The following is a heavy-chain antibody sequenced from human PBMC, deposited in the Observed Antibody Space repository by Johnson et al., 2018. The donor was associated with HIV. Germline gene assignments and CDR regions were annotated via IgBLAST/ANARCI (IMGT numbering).Heavy chain of an antibody. J-gene: IGHJ3*02. CDR2: IGTAGDT. V-gene: IGHV3-13*01. CDR1: GFTFSSYD. CDR3: ARDPGNLYCAGDCYPEDAFDI. D-gene: IGHD2-21*02. Sequence: VQLVESGGGLVQPGGSLRLSCAASGFTFSSYDMHWVRQATGKGLEWVSAIGTAGDTYYPGSVKGRFTISRENAKNSLFLQMNSLRVEDTAVYYCARDPGNLYCAGDCYPEDAFDIWGQGTMVTVSS.